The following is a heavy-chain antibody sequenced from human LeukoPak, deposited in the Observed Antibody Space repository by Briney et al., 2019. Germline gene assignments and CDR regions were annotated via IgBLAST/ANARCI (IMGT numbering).Heavy chain of an antibody. J-gene: IGHJ4*02. CDR3: ARDRLPSHQDDFDY. CDR2: ISSSSSYT. Sequence: GGSLRLSCAASGFTFSSYSMNWVRQAPGKGLEWVSSISSSSSYTYYADSVKGRFTISRDNSKNTLYLQMNSLRPEDTAVYYCARDRLPSHQDDFDYWGQGTLVTVSS. D-gene: IGHD3-3*01. V-gene: IGHV3-21*01. CDR1: GFTFSSYS.